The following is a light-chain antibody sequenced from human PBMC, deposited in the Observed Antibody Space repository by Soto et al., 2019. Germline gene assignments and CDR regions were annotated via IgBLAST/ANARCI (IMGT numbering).Light chain of an antibody. V-gene: IGLV1-44*01. Sequence: QPVLTQPPSASGTPGQRVTISCSGSSSNIGSNTVNWYQPLPGTAPKLLIYSNNQRPSGVPDRFSGSKSGTSASLAISGLQSEDEADYYCAAWDDSLNGWVFGGGTKVTVL. CDR3: AAWDDSLNGWV. CDR1: SSNIGSNT. CDR2: SNN. J-gene: IGLJ3*02.